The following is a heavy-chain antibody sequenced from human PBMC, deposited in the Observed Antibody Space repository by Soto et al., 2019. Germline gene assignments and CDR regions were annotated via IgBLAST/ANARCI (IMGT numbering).Heavy chain of an antibody. CDR3: ARGTAAIYTY. V-gene: IGHV1-18*01. CDR2: ITGHKGDT. Sequence: QLVQSAAEMKQPGAAVRVSCKASGYAFTTYGFSWVRQAPGQGLEWMGWITGHKGDTKYTEKFQDRLTLTRDTSTATTSMELSNLRLDDTAIYYCARGTAAIYTYWGQGTLVTVSS. D-gene: IGHD2-2*01. CDR1: GYAFTTYG. J-gene: IGHJ4*02.